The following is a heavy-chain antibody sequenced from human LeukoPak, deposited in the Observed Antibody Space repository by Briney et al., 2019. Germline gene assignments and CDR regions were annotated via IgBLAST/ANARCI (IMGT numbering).Heavy chain of an antibody. V-gene: IGHV4-59*01. CDR2: IYYSGST. CDR1: GDSISSYY. J-gene: IGHJ6*03. D-gene: IGHD4-17*01. CDR3: ARTSTVTTFYYYYYMDV. Sequence: SETLSLTCTVSGDSISSYYWNWIRQPPGKGLEWSGYIYYSGSTNYNTSPKSRVTISVDTSKNQFSLKLSSVTAADTAVYYCARTSTVTTFYYYYYMDVWGKGTTVTISS.